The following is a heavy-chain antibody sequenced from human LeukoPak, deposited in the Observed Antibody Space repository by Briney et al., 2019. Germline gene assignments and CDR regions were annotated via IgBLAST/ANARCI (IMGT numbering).Heavy chain of an antibody. V-gene: IGHV1-69*13. CDR3: ACRSGEGFDY. D-gene: IGHD6-19*01. Sequence: ASVKVSCKASGGTFSSYAISWVRQAPGQGLEWMGGIIPIFGTANYAQRFQGRVTITADGSTSTAYMELSSLRSEDTAVYYCACRSGEGFDYWGQGTLVTVSS. CDR2: IIPIFGTA. J-gene: IGHJ4*02. CDR1: GGTFSSYA.